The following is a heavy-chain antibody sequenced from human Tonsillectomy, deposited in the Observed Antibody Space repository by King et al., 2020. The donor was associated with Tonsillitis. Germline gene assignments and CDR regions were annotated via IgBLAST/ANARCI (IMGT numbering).Heavy chain of an antibody. CDR2: ISYHGSNI. V-gene: IGHV3-30*19. Sequence: VQLVESGGGVVQPGRSLRLSCAASGFSFSSYGMHWVRQAPGKGLEWVAVISYHGSNIHYADSVEGRFTISRDNSNNTLYLQMNSLRAEDTAVYYCARLRLYSSGWGIVSWGQGALLPVSS. J-gene: IGHJ4*02. CDR3: ARLRLYSSGWGIVS. CDR1: GFSFSSYG. D-gene: IGHD6-19*01.